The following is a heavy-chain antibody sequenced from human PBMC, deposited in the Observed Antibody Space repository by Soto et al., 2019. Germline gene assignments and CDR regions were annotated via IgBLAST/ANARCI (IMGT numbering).Heavy chain of an antibody. J-gene: IGHJ3*02. CDR2: ISYDGSNK. CDR3: AKDRRDIVLMVYAIPDAFDI. Sequence: QVQLVESGGGVVQPGRSLRLSCAASGFTFSSYGMHWVRQAPGKGLEWVAVISYDGSNKYYAGSVKGRCTISRDNSKNTLYLQMNSLRAEDTAVYYCAKDRRDIVLMVYAIPDAFDIWGQGTMVTVSS. CDR1: GFTFSSYG. D-gene: IGHD2-8*01. V-gene: IGHV3-30*18.